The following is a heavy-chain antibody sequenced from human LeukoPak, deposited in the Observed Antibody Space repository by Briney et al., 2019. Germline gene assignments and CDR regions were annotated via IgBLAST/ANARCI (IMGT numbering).Heavy chain of an antibody. D-gene: IGHD6-6*01. CDR3: ARDEYRY. Sequence: SETLSLTCTVSGGSISSYYWSWIRQPPGKGLEWIGYIYYSGSTNYNPSLKSRVTISVNTSKNQFSLKLSSVTAADTAVYYCARDEYRYWGQGTLVTVSS. CDR1: GGSISSYY. V-gene: IGHV4-59*01. J-gene: IGHJ4*02. CDR2: IYYSGST.